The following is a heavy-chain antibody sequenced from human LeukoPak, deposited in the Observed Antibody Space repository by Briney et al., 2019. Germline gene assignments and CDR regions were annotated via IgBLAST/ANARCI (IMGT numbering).Heavy chain of an antibody. CDR1: GGSISSGGYY. D-gene: IGHD5-12*01. CDR3: ARFRRGIVATGFDY. V-gene: IGHV4-31*03. J-gene: IGHJ4*02. CDR2: IYYSGST. Sequence: SETLSLTCNVSGGSISSGGYYWSWIRQHPGKGLEWIGYIYYSGSTYYNPSLKSRVTISVDTSKNQFSLKLSSVTAADTAVYYCARFRRGIVATGFDYWGQGTLVTVSS.